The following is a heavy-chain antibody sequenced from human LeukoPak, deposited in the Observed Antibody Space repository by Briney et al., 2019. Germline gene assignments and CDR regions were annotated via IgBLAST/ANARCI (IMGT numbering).Heavy chain of an antibody. CDR2: IKQDGSEK. CDR3: ARAITPGYGYYYFDY. CDR1: RFTFSSYW. D-gene: IGHD5-18*01. V-gene: IGHV3-7*01. Sequence: GGSLRLSCAASRFTFSSYWMSWVRQAPGKGLEGVANIKQDGSEKYYVDSVKGRFTISRDNAKNSLALQMNSLRAEDTAVYYCARAITPGYGYYYFDYWGQGTLVTVSS. J-gene: IGHJ4*02.